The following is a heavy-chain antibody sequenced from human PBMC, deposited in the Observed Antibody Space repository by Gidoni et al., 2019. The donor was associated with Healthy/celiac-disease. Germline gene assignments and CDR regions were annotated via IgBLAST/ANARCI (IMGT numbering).Heavy chain of an antibody. CDR2: ISYDGINK. V-gene: IGHV3-30*04. J-gene: IGHJ4*02. CDR3: ARDVYYYDSSGYYEN. D-gene: IGHD3-22*01. Sequence: VRQAPGKGLEWVAVISYDGINKYYADSVKGRFTISRDNSKNTLYLQMNSLRAEDTAVYYCARDVYYYDSSGYYENWGQGTLVTVSS.